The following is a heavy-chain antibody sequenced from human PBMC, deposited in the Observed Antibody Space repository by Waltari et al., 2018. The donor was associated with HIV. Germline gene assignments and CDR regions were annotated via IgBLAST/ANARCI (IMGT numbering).Heavy chain of an antibody. J-gene: IGHJ4*02. CDR1: GYSISSGYY. V-gene: IGHV4-38-2*02. CDR2: IYHSGST. D-gene: IGHD4-17*01. Sequence: QVQLQESGPGLVKPSETLSLTCAVSGYSISSGYYWGWIRQPPGKGLEWIGSIYHSGSTYYNPSLKSRVTISVDTSKNQFSLKLSSVTAADTAVYYCARDGDLTVTTTFDYWGQGTLVTVSS. CDR3: ARDGDLTVTTTFDY.